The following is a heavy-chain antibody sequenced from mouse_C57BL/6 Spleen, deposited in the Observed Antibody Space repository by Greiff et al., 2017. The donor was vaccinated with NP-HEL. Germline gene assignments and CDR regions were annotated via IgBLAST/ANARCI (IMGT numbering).Heavy chain of an antibody. D-gene: IGHD2-3*01. Sequence: QVQLQQSGPELVKPGASVKISCKASGYAFSSSWMNWVKQRPGKGLEWIGRIYPGDGDTNYNGKFKGKATLTADKSSSTAYMQLSSLTSEDSAVYFCARSLIDDGYYYAMDYWGQGTSVTVSA. CDR3: ARSLIDDGYYYAMDY. J-gene: IGHJ4*01. CDR2: IYPGDGDT. V-gene: IGHV1-82*01. CDR1: GYAFSSSW.